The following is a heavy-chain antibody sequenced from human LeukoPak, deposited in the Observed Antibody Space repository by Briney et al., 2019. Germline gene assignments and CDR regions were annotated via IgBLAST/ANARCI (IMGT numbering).Heavy chain of an antibody. CDR3: ARPPHY. CDR2: INHSGST. V-gene: IGHV4-34*01. Sequence: PSETLSLTCAVYGGSFSGYYWSWIREPQGKGLEWIGEINHSGSTNYNPSLKSRVTISVDTSKNQFSLKLSSVTAADTAVYYCARPPHYWGQGTLVTVSS. CDR1: GGSFSGYY. J-gene: IGHJ4*02.